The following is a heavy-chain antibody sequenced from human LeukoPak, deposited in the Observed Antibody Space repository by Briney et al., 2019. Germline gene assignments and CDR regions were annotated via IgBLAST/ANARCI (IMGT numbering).Heavy chain of an antibody. CDR1: GFTFSSYS. CDR2: ISSSSSFI. CDR3: AREYSGYDDDAFDI. V-gene: IGHV3-21*01. J-gene: IGHJ3*02. Sequence: GGSLRLSCVASGFTFSSYSINWVRQAPGKGLEWVSSISSSSSFIYYADAVKGRFTISRDNAKNSLYLQMNSLRAEDTAVYYCAREYSGYDDDAFDIWGQGTMVTVSS. D-gene: IGHD5-12*01.